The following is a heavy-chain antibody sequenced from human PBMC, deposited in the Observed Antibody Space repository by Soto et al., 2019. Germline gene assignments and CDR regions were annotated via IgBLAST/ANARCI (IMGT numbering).Heavy chain of an antibody. Sequence: ASVKVSCKACGYTFNSYDMYLVRQDTGEGLEWMGWMNPNSGNTGYAQKFQGRVTMTRNTSISTAYMELSGLRSDDTAVYYCATRSPAFDYWGQGTLVTVSS. V-gene: IGHV1-8*01. CDR1: GYTFNSYD. CDR3: ATRSPAFDY. J-gene: IGHJ4*02. CDR2: MNPNSGNT.